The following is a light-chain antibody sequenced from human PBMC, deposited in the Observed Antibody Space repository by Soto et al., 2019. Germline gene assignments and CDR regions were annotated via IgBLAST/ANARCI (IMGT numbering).Light chain of an antibody. CDR3: HQYYNWPPYT. CDR1: QSVSSD. Sequence: EIVMTQSPATLSVSPGERVTLSCRASQSVSSDLAWYQQKPGQAPRLLIYGASTRATGIPARFSGSGSGTEFTLAISSLQSEDFAVYFCHQYYNWPPYTFGQGTKLEIK. J-gene: IGKJ2*01. V-gene: IGKV3-15*01. CDR2: GAS.